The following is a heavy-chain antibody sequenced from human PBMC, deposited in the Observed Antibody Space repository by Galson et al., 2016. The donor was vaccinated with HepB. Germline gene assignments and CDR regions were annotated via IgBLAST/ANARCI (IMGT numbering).Heavy chain of an antibody. Sequence: SLRLSCAASGFTFSRHWMHWVRQVPGKRLVWVSHINSDGNNKNYADSAKGRFTISRDNAKNTLFLQMSRLRAEDTAVYYCARGLGVETNHGIDYWGQGILVTVSS. CDR2: INSDGNNK. D-gene: IGHD4-23*01. CDR3: ARGLGVETNHGIDY. V-gene: IGHV3-74*01. CDR1: GFTFSRHW. J-gene: IGHJ4*02.